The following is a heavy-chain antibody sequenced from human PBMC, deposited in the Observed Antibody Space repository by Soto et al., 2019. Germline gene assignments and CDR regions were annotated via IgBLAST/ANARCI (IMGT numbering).Heavy chain of an antibody. D-gene: IGHD3-9*01. J-gene: IGHJ4*02. Sequence: TGGSLKVSCAASGLTFISYAMHWVSKAPGKGLEYVSAISSNGGSTYYANSVKGRFTISRDNSKNTLYLQMGSLRAEDMAVYYCARDRGSANYDILTGYWDYWGQGTLVTVSS. CDR3: ARDRGSANYDILTGYWDY. CDR1: GLTFISYA. V-gene: IGHV3-64*01. CDR2: ISSNGGST.